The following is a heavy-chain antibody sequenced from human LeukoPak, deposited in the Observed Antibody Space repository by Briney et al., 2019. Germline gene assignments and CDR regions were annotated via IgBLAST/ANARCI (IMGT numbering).Heavy chain of an antibody. J-gene: IGHJ4*02. Sequence: GRSLRLSCAASGFTFDDYAMHWVRQAPGKGLEWVSGISWNSGSIGYADSVKGRFTISRDNAKNSLYLQMNSLRAEDTALYYCARNFGGGDSSGPYSWGQGTQVTVSS. CDR1: GFTFDDYA. D-gene: IGHD3-22*01. CDR3: ARNFGGGDSSGPYS. V-gene: IGHV3-9*01. CDR2: ISWNSGSI.